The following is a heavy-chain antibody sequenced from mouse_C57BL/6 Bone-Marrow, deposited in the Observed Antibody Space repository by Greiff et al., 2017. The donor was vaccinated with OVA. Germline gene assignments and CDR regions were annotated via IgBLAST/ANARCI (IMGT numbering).Heavy chain of an antibody. CDR3: TGYYDYDWEYYAMDY. J-gene: IGHJ4*01. CDR1: GYTFTDYE. V-gene: IGHV1-15*01. Sequence: VQLQQSGAELVRPGASVTLSCKASGYTFTDYEMHWVKQTPVHGLEWIGAIDPETGGTAYNQKFKGKAILTADKSSSTAYMELRSLTSEDSAVYYSTGYYDYDWEYYAMDYWGQGTSVTVSS. D-gene: IGHD2-4*01. CDR2: IDPETGGT.